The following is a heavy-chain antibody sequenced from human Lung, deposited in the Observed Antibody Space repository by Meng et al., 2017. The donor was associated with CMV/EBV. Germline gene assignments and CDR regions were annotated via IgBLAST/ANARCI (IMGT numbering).Heavy chain of an antibody. D-gene: IGHD2/OR15-2a*01. CDR3: TTEEYFSYYYGREV. CDR2: IKIKTDGGTT. CDR1: GFTFSNAW. J-gene: IGHJ6*01. Sequence: GESLKISCAASGFTFSNAWMSWVRQAPGKGLEWVGRIKIKTDGGTTDYAAPVKGRFTISRDDSKNTLYLQMNSLKTEDTAVYYCTTEEYFSYYYGREVWAQGNXVTVDS. V-gene: IGHV3-15*01.